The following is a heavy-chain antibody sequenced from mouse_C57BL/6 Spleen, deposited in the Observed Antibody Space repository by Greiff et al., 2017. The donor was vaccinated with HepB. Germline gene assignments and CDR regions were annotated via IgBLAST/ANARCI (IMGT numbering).Heavy chain of an antibody. J-gene: IGHJ1*03. CDR2: IDPETGGT. V-gene: IGHV1-15*01. D-gene: IGHD2-3*01. Sequence: VQLQQSGAELVRPGASVTLSCKASGYTFTDYEMHWVKQTPVHGLEWIGAIDPETGGTAYNQKFKGKAILTADKSSSTAYMELRSLTSEDSAVYYCTRYGYYVGWYFDVWGTGTTVTVSS. CDR1: GYTFTDYE. CDR3: TRYGYYVGWYFDV.